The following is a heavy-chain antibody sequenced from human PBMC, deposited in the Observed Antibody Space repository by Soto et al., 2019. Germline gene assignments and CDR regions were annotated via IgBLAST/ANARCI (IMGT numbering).Heavy chain of an antibody. CDR2: IWFDGSNK. D-gene: IGHD5-12*01. J-gene: IGHJ4*02. Sequence: QVQLVESGGGVVQPGRSLKVSCAASGFTFSSYGMHWVRQAPGKGLEWVAVIWFDGSNKYYADSVKGRFTISRDNSKNTLYVQMNSLRAEDTAVYYCERDLEMATSPYYFDYWGQGTLVTVSS. CDR1: GFTFSSYG. V-gene: IGHV3-33*01. CDR3: ERDLEMATSPYYFDY.